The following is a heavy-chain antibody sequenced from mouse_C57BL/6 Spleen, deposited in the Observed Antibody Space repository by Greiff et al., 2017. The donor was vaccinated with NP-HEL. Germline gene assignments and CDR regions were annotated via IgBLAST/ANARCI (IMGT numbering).Heavy chain of an antibody. V-gene: IGHV1-76*01. Sequence: QVQLKQSGAELVRPGASVKLSCKASGYTFTDYYINWVKQRPGQGLEWIARIYPGSGNTYYNEKFKGKATLTAEKSSSTAYMQLSSLTSEDSAVYFCAREERLITTVVANYFDYWGQGTTLTVSS. CDR2: IYPGSGNT. CDR1: GYTFTDYY. CDR3: AREERLITTVVANYFDY. D-gene: IGHD1-1*01. J-gene: IGHJ2*01.